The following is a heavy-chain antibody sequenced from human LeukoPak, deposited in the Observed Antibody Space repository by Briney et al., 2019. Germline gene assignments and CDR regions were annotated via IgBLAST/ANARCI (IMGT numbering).Heavy chain of an antibody. CDR2: IYYSGST. CDR1: GGSISSYY. CDR3: ARQPPGYCSGGSCYPINWFDP. V-gene: IGHV4-59*08. D-gene: IGHD2-15*01. J-gene: IGHJ5*02. Sequence: PSETLSLTCTVSGGSISSYYWSWIRQPPGKGLEWIGYIYYSGSTNYNPSLKSRVTISVDTSKNQFSLKLSSVTAADTAVYYCARQPPGYCSGGSCYPINWFDPWGQGTLVTVSS.